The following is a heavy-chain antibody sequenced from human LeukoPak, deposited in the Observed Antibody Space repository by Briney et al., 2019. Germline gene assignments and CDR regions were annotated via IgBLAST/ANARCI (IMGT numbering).Heavy chain of an antibody. J-gene: IGHJ4*02. V-gene: IGHV1-18*01. CDR3: ERWSGGITISAVGDFDY. D-gene: IGHD3-3*01. CDR1: RYTFPSFG. Sequence: ASVKVSCKTSRYTFPSFGISWLRQPPGQGLAGVGWISGYNGNTNYAKKFQARVTLTTDTSTNTAYMELRSLRSDDTAVYYCERWSGGITISAVGDFDYWGQGTLVTASS. CDR2: ISGYNGNT.